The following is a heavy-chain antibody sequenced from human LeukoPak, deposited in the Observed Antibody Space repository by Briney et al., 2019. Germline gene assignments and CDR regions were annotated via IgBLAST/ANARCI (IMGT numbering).Heavy chain of an antibody. J-gene: IGHJ6*02. CDR2: ISYDGSNK. CDR3: ARDRIVVVPAAMSYYYYGMDV. CDR1: GLTFSSYA. V-gene: IGHV3-30-3*01. Sequence: AGGALRLSCAASGLTFSSYAMHWVRQAPGKRLEWVAVISYDGSNKYYADSVKGRFTISRDNSKNTLYLQMNSLRAEDTAVDYCARDRIVVVPAAMSYYYYGMDVWGQGTTVTVSS. D-gene: IGHD2-2*01.